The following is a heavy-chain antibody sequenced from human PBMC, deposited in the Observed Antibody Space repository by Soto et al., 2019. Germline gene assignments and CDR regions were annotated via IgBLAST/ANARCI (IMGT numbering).Heavy chain of an antibody. J-gene: IGHJ5*02. CDR2: INGGAGDT. Sequence: QVQLVQSGAEVRKPGASVKISCKASGYIFTSYAIHWLRQAPGQRLEWMGWINGGAGDTRYSVIFQGRVTFPGYTAATTAFMDLSSLSSADTAIYYWARRPSRMAAETQLDPWGQGTLVSVSS. CDR1: GYIFTSYA. V-gene: IGHV1-3*01. D-gene: IGHD1-1*01. CDR3: ARRPSRMAAETQLDP.